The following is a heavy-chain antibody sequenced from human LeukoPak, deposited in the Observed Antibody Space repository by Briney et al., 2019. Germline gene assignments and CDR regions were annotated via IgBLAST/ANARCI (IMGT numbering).Heavy chain of an antibody. CDR2: IDTSGYT. V-gene: IGHV4-4*07. CDR1: GGSISSYY. J-gene: IGHJ5*02. Sequence: SETLSLTCTVSGGSISSYYWSWIRQPAGKGLEWIGRIDTSGYTNYNPSLKSRVTISVDTSKNQFSLKLSSVTAADTAVYYCARTTEDCNSASCYQYCFDPWGQGTLVTVSS. CDR3: ARTTEDCNSASCYQYCFDP. D-gene: IGHD2-2*01.